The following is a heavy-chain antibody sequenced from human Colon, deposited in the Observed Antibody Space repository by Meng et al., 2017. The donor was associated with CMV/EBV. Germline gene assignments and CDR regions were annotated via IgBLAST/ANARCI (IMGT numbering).Heavy chain of an antibody. V-gene: IGHV6-1*01. CDR3: VREGVAGYHYFDY. CDR2: TYYRSKWFT. D-gene: IGHD6-19*01. CDR1: GDSVSRDSAA. J-gene: IGHJ4*02. Sequence: QVQLQQSGPGLVKPSXXLSLTXVIFGDSVSRDSAAWIWIRQSPSRGLEWLGRTYYRSKWFTDYAVSVKSRITINPDTSKNQVSLLLKSMTPEDTAMYYCVREGVAGYHYFDYGGQGTLVTVSS.